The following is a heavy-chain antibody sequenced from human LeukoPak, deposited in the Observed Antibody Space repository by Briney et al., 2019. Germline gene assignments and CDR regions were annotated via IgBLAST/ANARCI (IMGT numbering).Heavy chain of an antibody. CDR3: ARDGKRTSMITSGGARPHYFDY. CDR2: FYYSGTS. CDR1: GGSFSGYY. Sequence: KSSETLSLTCAVYGGSFSGYYWSWIRQPPGKGLEWIGSFYYSGTSYYNPSLKSQVTMSADTSKNQLSLELRSVTAADTAVFYCARDGKRTSMITSGGARPHYFDYWGQGALVTVSS. J-gene: IGHJ4*02. V-gene: IGHV4-34*01. D-gene: IGHD3-16*01.